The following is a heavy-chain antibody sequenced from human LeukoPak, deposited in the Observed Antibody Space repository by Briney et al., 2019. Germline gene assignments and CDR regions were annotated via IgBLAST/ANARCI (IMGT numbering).Heavy chain of an antibody. CDR1: GFTFSDHY. Sequence: PGGSLRLSCAASGFTFSDHYMDWVRQAPGKGLEWVGRARNKANSYTTEYAASVKGRFTISRDESKNSLYLQMNSLKTEGTGVYYCAGQNSDTKESFDYWGQGTLVTVSS. CDR2: ARNKANSYTT. J-gene: IGHJ4*02. D-gene: IGHD1-26*01. V-gene: IGHV3-72*01. CDR3: AGQNSDTKESFDY.